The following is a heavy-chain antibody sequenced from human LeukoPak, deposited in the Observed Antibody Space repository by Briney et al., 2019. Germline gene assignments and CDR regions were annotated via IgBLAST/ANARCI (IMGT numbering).Heavy chain of an antibody. CDR3: AKDSTAYSGSYYDWFDP. D-gene: IGHD1-26*01. J-gene: IGHJ5*02. V-gene: IGHV3-33*06. Sequence: GGSLRLSCSASGFQFTNYGMHWVRQAPGKGLDWVAVITSDGRITYYADSVKGRFTISRDNSKNTLYLQMNSLRAEDTAVYYCAKDSTAYSGSYYDWFDPWGQGTLVTVSS. CDR1: GFQFTNYG. CDR2: ITSDGRIT.